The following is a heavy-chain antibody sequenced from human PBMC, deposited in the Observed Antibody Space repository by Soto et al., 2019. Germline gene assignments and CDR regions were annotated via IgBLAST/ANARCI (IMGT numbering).Heavy chain of an antibody. CDR2: IYYSGST. J-gene: IGHJ4*02. CDR1: GGSISSGDYY. Sequence: SETLSLTCTVSGGSISSGDYYWSWIRQPPGKGLEWIGYIYYSGSTYYNPSLKSRVTISVDTSKNQFSLKLSSVTATDTAVYYCARIRDPGSGPNYRIDYWGQGTLVTVSS. V-gene: IGHV4-30-4*01. D-gene: IGHD5-12*01. CDR3: ARIRDPGSGPNYRIDY.